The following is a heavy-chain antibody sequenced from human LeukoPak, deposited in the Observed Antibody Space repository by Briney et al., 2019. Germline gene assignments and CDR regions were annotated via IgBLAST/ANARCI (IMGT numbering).Heavy chain of an antibody. J-gene: IGHJ4*02. CDR2: ISGSSGII. Sequence: GGSLRLSCAASGFTFNTYTMNWVRQAPGKGLEWVSYISGSSGIIDYADSVRGRFTISRDNAKNSLYLQMNSLRAEDTAVYYCARGFTYYESSGQVPFDYWGQGTLVTVSS. CDR1: GFTFNTYT. V-gene: IGHV3-48*01. D-gene: IGHD3-22*01. CDR3: ARGFTYYESSGQVPFDY.